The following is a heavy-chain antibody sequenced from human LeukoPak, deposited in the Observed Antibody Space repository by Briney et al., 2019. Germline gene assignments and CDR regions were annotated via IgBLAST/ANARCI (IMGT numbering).Heavy chain of an antibody. V-gene: IGHV1-8*01. D-gene: IGHD6-19*01. CDR3: ASFFREGSSGDFDY. Sequence: ASVKVSCKASGYTFTSYDINWVRQATGQGLEWMGWMNPNSGNTGYAQKFQGRVTMTRNTSISTAYMELSSLRSEDTAVYYGASFFREGSSGDFDYWGQGALVTVSS. CDR2: MNPNSGNT. CDR1: GYTFTSYD. J-gene: IGHJ4*02.